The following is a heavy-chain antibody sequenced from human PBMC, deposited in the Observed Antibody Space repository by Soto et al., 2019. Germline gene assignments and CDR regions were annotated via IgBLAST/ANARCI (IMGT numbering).Heavy chain of an antibody. Sequence: GGSLRLSCAASGFTLSSYGMHWVRQAPGKGLEWVAVIWYDGSNKYYADSVKGRFTISRDNSKNTLYLQMNSLRAEDTAVYYCARDFERENFLTGYYLGDYYGMDVWGQGTTVTVSS. V-gene: IGHV3-33*01. CDR3: ARDFERENFLTGYYLGDYYGMDV. CDR1: GFTLSSYG. CDR2: IWYDGSNK. J-gene: IGHJ6*02. D-gene: IGHD3-9*01.